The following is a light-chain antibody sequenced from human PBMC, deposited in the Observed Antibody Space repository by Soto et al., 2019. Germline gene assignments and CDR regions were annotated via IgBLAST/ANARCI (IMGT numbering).Light chain of an antibody. Sequence: IQMTQSPSSRSASVGDRVTITCRASQSISSYLNWYQQKPGKAPKLLIYAASSLQSGVPSRFSGSGSGTDFILTISSLQPEDFATYYCQQSYSTPWTFGQGTKVDIK. CDR3: QQSYSTPWT. CDR1: QSISSY. CDR2: AAS. J-gene: IGKJ1*01. V-gene: IGKV1-39*01.